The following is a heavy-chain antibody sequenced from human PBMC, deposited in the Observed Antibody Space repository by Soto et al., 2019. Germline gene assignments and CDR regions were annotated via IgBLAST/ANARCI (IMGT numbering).Heavy chain of an antibody. Sequence: ASVKVSCKASGYTFTSYGISWVRQAPGQGLEWMGWISAYNGNTSYAQKLQGRVTMTTDTSTSTAYMELRSLRSDDTAVYYCASVLVRYFDWLLSPRAVSVPFDYWGQ. V-gene: IGHV1-18*01. CDR1: GYTFTSYG. J-gene: IGHJ4*02. D-gene: IGHD3-9*01. CDR2: ISAYNGNT. CDR3: ASVLVRYFDWLLSPRAVSVPFDY.